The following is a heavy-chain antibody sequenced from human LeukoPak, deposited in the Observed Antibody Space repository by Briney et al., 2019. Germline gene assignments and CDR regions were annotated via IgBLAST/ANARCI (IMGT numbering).Heavy chain of an antibody. CDR3: ATLHFVVVVAATTHPAGFDP. Sequence: ASVKVSCKASGYTFTSYGISWVRQAPGQGLEWMGWISAYNGNTNYAQKLQGRVTMTTDTSTSTAYMELRSLRSDDTAVYYCATLHFVVVVAATTHPAGFDPWGQGTLVTVSS. J-gene: IGHJ5*02. V-gene: IGHV1-18*01. CDR1: GYTFTSYG. D-gene: IGHD2-15*01. CDR2: ISAYNGNT.